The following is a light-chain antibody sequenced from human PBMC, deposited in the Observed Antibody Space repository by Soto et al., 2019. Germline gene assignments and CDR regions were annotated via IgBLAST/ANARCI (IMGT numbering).Light chain of an antibody. Sequence: DIQMTQSPSTLSASVGDRVTITCRASQYISSWLAWYQQKPGKAPKLLIYKASSLESGVPSRFGGSGSGTEFTLTISSLQPDDFATYYCQQYNSDWTFGQGTKVEVK. CDR1: QYISSW. J-gene: IGKJ1*01. CDR2: KAS. V-gene: IGKV1-5*03. CDR3: QQYNSDWT.